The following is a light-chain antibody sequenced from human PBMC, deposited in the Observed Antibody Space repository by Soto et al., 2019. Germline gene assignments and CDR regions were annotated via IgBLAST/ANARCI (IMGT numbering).Light chain of an antibody. Sequence: DIRMTKSPSSLSASMRERVTIACQANQDIGNYLNWYQQKPGKAPNLLIYDASNLETGVPSRFSGSGSGTDFTFTISSLQPEDIATYYCRQYDDLLPTFGQGTRLDIK. CDR1: QDIGNY. V-gene: IGKV1-33*01. J-gene: IGKJ5*01. CDR3: RQYDDLLPT. CDR2: DAS.